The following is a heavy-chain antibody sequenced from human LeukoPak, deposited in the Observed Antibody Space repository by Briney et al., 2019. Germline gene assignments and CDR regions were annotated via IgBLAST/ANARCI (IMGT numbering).Heavy chain of an antibody. CDR1: GGSISSSSYY. J-gene: IGHJ3*02. D-gene: IGHD6-13*01. CDR2: IYYSGST. CDR3: ARDPRSSPAAFDI. Sequence: SETLSLTCTVSGGSISSSSYYWGWIRQPPGKGLEWIGSIYYSGSTYYNPSLKSRVTISVDTSKNQFSLKLSSVTAADTAVYYCARDPRSSPAAFDIWGQGTMVTVSS. V-gene: IGHV4-39*07.